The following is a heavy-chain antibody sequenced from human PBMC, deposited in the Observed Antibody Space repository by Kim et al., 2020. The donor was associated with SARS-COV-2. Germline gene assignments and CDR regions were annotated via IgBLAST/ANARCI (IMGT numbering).Heavy chain of an antibody. Sequence: SVKVSCKASGGTFSSYAISWVRQAPGQGLEWMGRIIPILGIANYAQKFQGRVTITADKSTSTAYMELSSLRSEDTAVYYCARPLYGSGSYYDRYYYYGRDVWGQGTTVTVSS. CDR3: ARPLYGSGSYYDRYYYYGRDV. V-gene: IGHV1-69*04. CDR1: GGTFSSYA. CDR2: IIPILGIA. D-gene: IGHD3-10*01. J-gene: IGHJ6*02.